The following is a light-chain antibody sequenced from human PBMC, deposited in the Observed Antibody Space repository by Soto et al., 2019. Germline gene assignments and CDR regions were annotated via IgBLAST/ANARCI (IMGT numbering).Light chain of an antibody. CDR2: GAS. Sequence: EIAMTQSPAILSVSPGERATLSCRASQTVASNLAWNQQKPGQAPRLLIHGASTRATGVSARFSGSGSGTEFTLTISSLQSEDFAVYYCQQYHNWPPQYTFGQGTKLQIK. CDR1: QTVASN. V-gene: IGKV3-15*01. CDR3: QQYHNWPPQYT. J-gene: IGKJ2*01.